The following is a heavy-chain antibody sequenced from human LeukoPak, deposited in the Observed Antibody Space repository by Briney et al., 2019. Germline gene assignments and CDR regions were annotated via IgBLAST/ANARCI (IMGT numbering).Heavy chain of an antibody. V-gene: IGHV3-23*01. CDR2: ITDDGYNT. Sequence: HPGGSLRLSCAASGFTFSAFAMTWVRQAPGKGLEWVSTITDDGYNTYSADSVKGRITFSRDNSKNTLSLQLRSLRAEDTAVYYCAKELSYTSGARDHWGQGTLVTGSS. CDR3: AKELSYTSGARDH. CDR1: GFTFSAFA. D-gene: IGHD6-19*01. J-gene: IGHJ4*02.